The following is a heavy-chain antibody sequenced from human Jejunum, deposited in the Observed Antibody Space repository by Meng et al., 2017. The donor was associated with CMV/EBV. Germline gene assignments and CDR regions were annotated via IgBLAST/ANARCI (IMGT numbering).Heavy chain of an antibody. CDR2: IYYSGST. V-gene: IGHV4-59*01. Sequence: QVQLQESGPGLVKPSETLSLTCTVSGGSISSYYWSWIRQPPGKGLEWIGYIYYSGSTNYNPSLKSRVTISVDTSKNQFSLKLSSVTAADTAVYYCARGRGAGTFDYWGQGTLVTVSS. CDR1: GGSISSYY. J-gene: IGHJ4*02. CDR3: ARGRGAGTFDY. D-gene: IGHD6-13*01.